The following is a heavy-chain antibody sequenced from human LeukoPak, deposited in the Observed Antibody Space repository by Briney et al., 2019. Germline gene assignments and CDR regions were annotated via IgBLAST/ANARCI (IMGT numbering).Heavy chain of an antibody. J-gene: IGHJ3*02. CDR3: ARGYDFWSGPHDAFDI. V-gene: IGHV1-18*01. CDR2: ISAYNGNT. Sequence: RASVKVSCKASGYTFTSYGISWVRQAPGQGLEWMGWISAYNGNTNYAQKLQGRVTMTTDTSTSTAYMELRSLRSDDTAVYYCARGYDFWSGPHDAFDIWGQGTMVTVSS. D-gene: IGHD3-3*01. CDR1: GYTFTSYG.